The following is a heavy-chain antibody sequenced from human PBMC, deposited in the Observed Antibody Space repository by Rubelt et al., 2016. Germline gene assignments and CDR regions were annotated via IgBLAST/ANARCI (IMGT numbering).Heavy chain of an antibody. D-gene: IGHD6-6*01. V-gene: IGHV1-69*01. CDR3: ARGARDAFDI. J-gene: IGHJ3*02. CDR1: GGTFSSYA. CDR2: IIPIFGTA. Sequence: QVQLVQSGAEVKKPGSSVKVSCKASGGTFSSYAISWVRQAPGQGLEWMGGIIPIFGTANYAKNVQGMCTMTSDESTSTAYMELSSLRSEDTAVYYCARGARDAFDIWGQGTMVTVAS.